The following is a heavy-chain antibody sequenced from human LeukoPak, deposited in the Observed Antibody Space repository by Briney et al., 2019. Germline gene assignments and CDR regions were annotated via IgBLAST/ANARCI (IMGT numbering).Heavy chain of an antibody. CDR2: IKEDGSEK. CDR1: GFTFSSHW. D-gene: IGHD5-12*01. Sequence: PGGSLRLSCAASGFTFSSHWMNWVRQAPGKGLEWVANIKEDGSEKYYVDSVKGRFIISRDNAKKSLYLQMNSLRAEDTAVYYCARGSCWLRFTSDGYYYMDVCGKGTAVTVSS. J-gene: IGHJ6*03. CDR3: ARGSCWLRFTSDGYYYMDV. V-gene: IGHV3-7*01.